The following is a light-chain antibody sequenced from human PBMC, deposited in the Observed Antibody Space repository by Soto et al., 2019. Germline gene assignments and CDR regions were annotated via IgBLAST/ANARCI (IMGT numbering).Light chain of an antibody. CDR1: SSNIGAGYD. CDR3: PSYDSSLSAWV. V-gene: IGLV1-40*01. Sequence: QSVLTQPPSVSGAPGQRVTISCTGSSSNIGAGYDVHWYQQLPGTAPKLLIYGDNNRPSGVPDRFSGSKSGTSGSLAITGLQADDQADYYCPSYDSSLSAWVFGGGTKLTVL. CDR2: GDN. J-gene: IGLJ3*02.